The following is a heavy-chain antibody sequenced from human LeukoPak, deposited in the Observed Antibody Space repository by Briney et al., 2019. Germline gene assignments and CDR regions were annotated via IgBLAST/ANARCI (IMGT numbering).Heavy chain of an antibody. D-gene: IGHD6-19*01. CDR2: ISGSAGST. Sequence: GGSLRLSCAASGFPFSTYAMIWVRQAPGKGLEWVSGISGSAGSTYYADSVKGRFTISRDNSKNTLYLQMNSLRAEDTAVYYCAKDRRQWPTDFDYWGQGALVTVSS. V-gene: IGHV3-23*01. J-gene: IGHJ4*02. CDR3: AKDRRQWPTDFDY. CDR1: GFPFSTYA.